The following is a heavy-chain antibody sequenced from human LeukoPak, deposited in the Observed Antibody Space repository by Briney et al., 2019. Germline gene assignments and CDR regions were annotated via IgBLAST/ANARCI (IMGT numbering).Heavy chain of an antibody. CDR3: ARSLWPEYYFDY. D-gene: IGHD3-10*01. J-gene: IGHJ4*02. CDR1: GGSISSYY. V-gene: IGHV4-59*01. Sequence: SETLSLTCTVSGGSISSYYWSWIRQPPGKGLEWIGYIYYSGSTNYNPSLKSRVTISVDTSKNQFSLKLSSVTAADTAVYYRARSLWPEYYFDYWGQGTLVTVSS. CDR2: IYYSGST.